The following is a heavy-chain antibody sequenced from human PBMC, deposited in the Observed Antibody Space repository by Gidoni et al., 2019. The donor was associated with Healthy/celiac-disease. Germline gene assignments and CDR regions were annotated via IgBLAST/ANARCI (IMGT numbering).Heavy chain of an antibody. V-gene: IGHV3-23*01. CDR2: ISGSGGST. CDR3: AKEGSSGWYEPVYYFDY. CDR1: GFTFSSYA. D-gene: IGHD6-19*01. J-gene: IGHJ4*02. Sequence: EVQLLESGGGLVQPGGSLRLSCAASGFTFSSYAMSWVRQAPGKGLEWVSAISGSGGSTYYADSVKGRFTISRDNSKNTLYLQMNSLRAEDTAVYYRAKEGSSGWYEPVYYFDYWGQGTLVTVSS.